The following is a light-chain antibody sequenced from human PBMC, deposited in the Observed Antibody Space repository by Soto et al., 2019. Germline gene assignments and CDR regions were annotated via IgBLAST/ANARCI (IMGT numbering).Light chain of an antibody. Sequence: DIQMTQSPSSLSASVGDRVTITCRASESIDNYLNWFQQRPGKAPKPLIYAASSLQSGVPSRFSGSGSGTDFTLTISSLQSEDFGVYYCQQYNNWPRTFGQGTKVDIK. CDR1: ESIDNY. J-gene: IGKJ1*01. CDR2: AAS. V-gene: IGKV1-39*01. CDR3: QQYNNWPRT.